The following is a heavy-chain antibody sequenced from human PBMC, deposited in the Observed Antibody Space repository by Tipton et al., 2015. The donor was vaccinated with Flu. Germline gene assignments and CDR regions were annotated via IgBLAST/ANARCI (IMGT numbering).Heavy chain of an antibody. CDR1: GFTFDDYA. CDR3: AKDISLVDDSSGYYPFDAFDI. D-gene: IGHD3-22*01. J-gene: IGHJ3*02. V-gene: IGHV3-9*01. CDR2: ISWNSGSI. Sequence: SLRLSCAASGFTFDDYAMHWVRQAPGKGLEWVSGISWNSGSIGYADSVKGRFTISRDNAKNSLYLQMNSLRAEDTALYYCAKDISLVDDSSGYYPFDAFDIWGQGTIVTVSS.